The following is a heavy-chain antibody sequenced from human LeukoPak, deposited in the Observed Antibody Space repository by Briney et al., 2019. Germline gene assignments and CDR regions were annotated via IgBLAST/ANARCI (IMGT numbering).Heavy chain of an antibody. V-gene: IGHV3-43*01. CDR1: GFTFDDYT. Sequence: GGSLRLSCAASGFTFDDYTMHWVRQAPGKSLEWVSLISWDGGSTYYADSVKGRFTISRDNSKNSLYLQMNSLRTEDTALYYCAKDGGVEMATFFDYWGQGTLVTVSS. J-gene: IGHJ4*02. CDR3: AKDGGVEMATFFDY. D-gene: IGHD5-24*01. CDR2: ISWDGGST.